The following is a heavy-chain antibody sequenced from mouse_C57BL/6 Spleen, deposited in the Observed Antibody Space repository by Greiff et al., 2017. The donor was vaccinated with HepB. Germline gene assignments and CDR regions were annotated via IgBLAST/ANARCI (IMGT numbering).Heavy chain of an antibody. CDR3: ARSEGHYYGSSYWYFDV. V-gene: IGHV1-69*01. CDR1: GYTFTSYW. J-gene: IGHJ1*03. Sequence: VQLQQPGAELVMPGASVKLSCKASGYTFTSYWMHWVKQRPGQGLEWIGEIDPSDSYTNYNQKFKGKSTLTVDKSSSTAYMQLSSLTSEDSAVYYCARSEGHYYGSSYWYFDVWGTGTTVTVSS. D-gene: IGHD1-1*01. CDR2: IDPSDSYT.